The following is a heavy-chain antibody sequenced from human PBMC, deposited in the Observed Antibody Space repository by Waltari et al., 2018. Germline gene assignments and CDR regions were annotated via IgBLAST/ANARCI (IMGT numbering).Heavy chain of an antibody. D-gene: IGHD1-26*01. CDR1: GFTFSTYA. CDR2: ISYGGGNQ. CDR3: ARAYSRLDY. J-gene: IGHJ4*02. V-gene: IGHV3-30-3*01. Sequence: QVQLVESGGGVVQPGRSLRLSCAASGFTFSTYAMHWVRQATGKGRGWVAFISYGGGNQNYADSVKGRFTISRDNSKNTLYLQMSTLRAEDTAVYYCARAYSRLDYWGQGTLVTVSS.